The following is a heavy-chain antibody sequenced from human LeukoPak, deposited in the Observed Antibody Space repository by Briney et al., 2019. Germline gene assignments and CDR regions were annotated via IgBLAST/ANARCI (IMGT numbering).Heavy chain of an antibody. CDR1: GGTFSIYA. J-gene: IGHJ6*03. Sequence: SVKVTCKASGGTFSIYAISWVRQPPGQGLEWMGGIIPIFDTANYAHKSQDRDTITTDDSTITACLELSSLRSEDTAVYYCASCSIVAMMLPYYYYYMVVWGKGATVTVSS. V-gene: IGHV1-69*05. CDR3: ASCSIVAMMLPYYYYYMVV. CDR2: IIPIFDTA. D-gene: IGHD5-12*01.